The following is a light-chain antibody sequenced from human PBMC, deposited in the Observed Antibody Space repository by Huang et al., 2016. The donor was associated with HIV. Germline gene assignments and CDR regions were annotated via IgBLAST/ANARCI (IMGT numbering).Light chain of an antibody. CDR2: ETS. Sequence: IVLTQSPATLSWYPGERVTLSCRASQSVGNYIAWYQQHPGQSPKLRLYETSSRATGTPGRFSGSGSGTDFTLTISSLQSEDFAVYYCQQRSSGVTFGGGTKVQVK. CDR3: QQRSSGVT. V-gene: IGKV3-11*01. CDR1: QSVGNY. J-gene: IGKJ4*01.